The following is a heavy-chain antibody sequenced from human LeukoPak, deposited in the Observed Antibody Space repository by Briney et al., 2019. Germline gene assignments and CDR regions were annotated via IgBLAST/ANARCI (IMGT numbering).Heavy chain of an antibody. CDR1: GGTFSSYA. CDR3: AMGPAAAYYYYGMDV. D-gene: IGHD2-2*01. V-gene: IGHV1-69*13. CDR2: IIPIFGTA. Sequence: SVKVSCKASGGTFSSYAISWVRQAPGQGLEWMGGIIPIFGTANYAQKFQGRVTITADESTSTAYMELSSLRSKDTAVYYCAMGPAAAYYYYGMDVWGQGTTVTVSS. J-gene: IGHJ6*02.